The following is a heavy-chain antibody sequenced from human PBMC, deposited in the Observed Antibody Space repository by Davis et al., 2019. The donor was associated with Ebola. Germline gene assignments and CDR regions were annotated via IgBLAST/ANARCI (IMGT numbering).Heavy chain of an antibody. D-gene: IGHD5-12*01. CDR1: GFTFSNYW. Sequence: GESLKLSCAASGFTFSNYWMHWVRQTPGKGLVWVSRVNLDGSGTSYADSVKGRFTISRDNAKNTLSLQMNSLRVEDTALYYCVRDSGYYSHDYWGHGTLVTVSS. CDR2: VNLDGSGT. V-gene: IGHV3-74*01. J-gene: IGHJ4*01. CDR3: VRDSGYYSHDY.